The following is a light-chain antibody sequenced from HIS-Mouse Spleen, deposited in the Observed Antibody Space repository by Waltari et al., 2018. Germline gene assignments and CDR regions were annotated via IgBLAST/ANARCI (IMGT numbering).Light chain of an antibody. Sequence: QSALTQPPSVSVSPGQSVTISCTGTSSDVGSYNRVSWYQQPPGTAPKLMIYEVSNRPSGVPDRFSGSKSGNTASLTISGLQAEDEADYYCSSYTSSSTFGVFGGGTKLTVL. CDR2: EVS. CDR3: SSYTSSSTFGV. J-gene: IGLJ3*02. V-gene: IGLV2-18*02. CDR1: SSDVGSYNR.